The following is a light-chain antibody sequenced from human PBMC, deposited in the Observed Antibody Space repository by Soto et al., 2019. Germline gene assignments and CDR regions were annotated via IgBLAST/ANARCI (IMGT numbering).Light chain of an antibody. Sequence: SYELTQPPSVSVSPGQTASLTCSGDKLGDKYACWYQQKPGQSPVLVIYQDSKRPSGIPERFSGSNSGNTATLTISGTQAMDEADYYCQAWDSSTPVVFGGGTKLTVL. V-gene: IGLV3-1*01. CDR3: QAWDSSTPVV. CDR2: QDS. CDR1: KLGDKY. J-gene: IGLJ2*01.